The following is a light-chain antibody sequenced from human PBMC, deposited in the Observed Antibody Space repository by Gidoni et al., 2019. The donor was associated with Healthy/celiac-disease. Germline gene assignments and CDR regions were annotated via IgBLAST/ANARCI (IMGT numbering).Light chain of an antibody. CDR1: QSISSY. CDR2: AAS. V-gene: IGKV1-39*01. CDR3: QQSYSTPFT. J-gene: IGKJ3*01. Sequence: DIQMTQSPSSLSASVGDRVTITCRASQSISSYLNWYQQKPGKAPKLLIYAASSLQSGVPSRFSCSGSGTDFTLTISILQPEDFATYYCQQSYSTPFTFGPGTKVDIK.